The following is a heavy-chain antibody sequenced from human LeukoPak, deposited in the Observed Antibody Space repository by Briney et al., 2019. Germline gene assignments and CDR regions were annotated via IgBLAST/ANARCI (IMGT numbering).Heavy chain of an antibody. CDR1: GFTFSSHG. Sequence: GRSLRLSCAASGFTFSSHGMHWVRQAPGKGLEWVAVIWYDGSNENYADSVKGRFTISRDNSKNTLYLQMNSLRAEDTAVYYCARETVVGAAGPYYFDYWGQGTLVTVSS. V-gene: IGHV3-33*01. J-gene: IGHJ4*02. CDR3: ARETVVGAAGPYYFDY. CDR2: IWYDGSNE. D-gene: IGHD1-26*01.